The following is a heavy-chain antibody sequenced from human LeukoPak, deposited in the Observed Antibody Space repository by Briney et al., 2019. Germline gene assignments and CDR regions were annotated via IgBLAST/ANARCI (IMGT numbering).Heavy chain of an antibody. V-gene: IGHV3-21*01. J-gene: IGHJ3*02. D-gene: IGHD2/OR15-2a*01. Sequence: GGSLRLSCAASGFTFNSYEMNWVRQAPGKGLEWVSSISSSSSYIYYADSVKGRFTISRDNAKNSLYLQMNSLRAEDTAVYYCARGHNSNAFDIWGQGTMVTVSS. CDR2: ISSSSSYI. CDR1: GFTFNSYE. CDR3: ARGHNSNAFDI.